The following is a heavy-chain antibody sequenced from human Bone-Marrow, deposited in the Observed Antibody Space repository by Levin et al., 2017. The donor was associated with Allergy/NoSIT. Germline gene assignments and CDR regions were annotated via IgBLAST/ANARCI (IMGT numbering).Heavy chain of an antibody. CDR3: AKPISSSVDFDY. CDR2: ISYDGSNK. Sequence: GGSLRLSCAASGFTFSSYGMHWVRQAPGKGLEWVAVISYDGSNKYYADSVKGRFTISRDNSKNTLYLQMNSLRAEDTAVYYCAKPISSSVDFDYWGQGTLVTVSS. V-gene: IGHV3-30*18. CDR1: GFTFSSYG. D-gene: IGHD6-6*01. J-gene: IGHJ4*02.